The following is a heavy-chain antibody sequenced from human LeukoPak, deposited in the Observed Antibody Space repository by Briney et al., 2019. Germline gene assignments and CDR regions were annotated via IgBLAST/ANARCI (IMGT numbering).Heavy chain of an antibody. V-gene: IGHV4-61*02. CDR3: ARVDIVATIAP. J-gene: IGHJ5*02. CDR2: IYTSGST. Sequence: SQTLSLTCTVSGGSISSGSYYWSWIRQPAGKGLEWIGRIYTSGSTNYNPSLKSRVTISVDTSKNQFSLKLSSVTAADTAVYYCARVDIVATIAPWGQGTLVTVSS. D-gene: IGHD5-12*01. CDR1: GGSISSGSYY.